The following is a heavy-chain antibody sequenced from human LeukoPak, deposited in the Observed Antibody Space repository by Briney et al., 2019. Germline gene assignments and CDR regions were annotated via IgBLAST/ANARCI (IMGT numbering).Heavy chain of an antibody. Sequence: GASVKVSCKASGYTFTSYGISWVRQAPGQGLEWMGWISAYNGNTNYAQKLQGRVTMTTDTSTSTAYMELRSLRSDDTAVYYCARVGTMTTGSLYWYFDLWGRGTLVTVSS. D-gene: IGHD4-17*01. J-gene: IGHJ2*01. CDR2: ISAYNGNT. CDR1: GYTFTSYG. V-gene: IGHV1-18*01. CDR3: ARVGTMTTGSLYWYFDL.